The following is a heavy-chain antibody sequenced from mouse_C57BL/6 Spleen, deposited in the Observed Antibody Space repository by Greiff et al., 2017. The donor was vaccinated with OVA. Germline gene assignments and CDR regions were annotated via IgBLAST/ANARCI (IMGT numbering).Heavy chain of an antibody. V-gene: IGHV10-1*01. CDR2: IRSKSNNYAT. CDR3: VRQRDYGSSYPDY. CDR1: GFSFNTYA. Sequence: EVMLVESGGGLVQPKGSLKLSCAASGFSFNTYAMNWVRQAPGKGLEWVARIRSKSNNYATYYADSVKDRFTISRDDSESMLYLQMNNLKTEDTAMYYCVRQRDYGSSYPDYWGQGTTLTVSA. J-gene: IGHJ2*01. D-gene: IGHD1-1*01.